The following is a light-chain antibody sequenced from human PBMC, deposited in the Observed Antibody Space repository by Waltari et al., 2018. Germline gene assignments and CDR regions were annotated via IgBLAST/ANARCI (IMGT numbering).Light chain of an antibody. V-gene: IGKV3-20*01. CDR2: GAS. CDR3: QQYGSSSWT. CDR1: QSVSSNY. Sequence: EIVLTQSPGTLSLSPGERATLSCRASQSVSSNYLAWYQQKPGQAPRLLIFGASTRATVIPDRFSGSGSGTDFTLTISTLEPEDFAMYYCQQYGSSSWTFGQGTKVEIK. J-gene: IGKJ1*01.